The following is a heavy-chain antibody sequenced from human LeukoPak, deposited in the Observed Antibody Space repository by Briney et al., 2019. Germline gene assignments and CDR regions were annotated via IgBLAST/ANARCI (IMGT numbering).Heavy chain of an antibody. D-gene: IGHD4-17*01. Sequence: SETLSLTCTVSGGSISSSSYYWGWIRQPPGKGLEWIGSIYYSGSTYHNPSLKSRVTISVDTSKNQFSLKLSSVTAADTAVYYCARGADDYGDYGPGDYFDYWGQGTLVTVSS. CDR1: GGSISSSSYY. CDR2: IYYSGST. CDR3: ARGADDYGDYGPGDYFDY. V-gene: IGHV4-39*07. J-gene: IGHJ4*02.